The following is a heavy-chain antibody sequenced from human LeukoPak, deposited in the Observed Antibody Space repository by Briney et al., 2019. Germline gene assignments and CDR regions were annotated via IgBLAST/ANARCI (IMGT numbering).Heavy chain of an antibody. V-gene: IGHV3-21*01. CDR1: GFTFSSYS. CDR3: AREGDYYDSSGSPTTAFDI. J-gene: IGHJ3*02. CDR2: ISSSSTYI. D-gene: IGHD3-22*01. Sequence: GGSLRLSCAASGFTFSSYSMNWVRQAPGKGLEWVSSISSSSTYIYYADSVKGRFTISRDNAKNSLYLQMNSLRAEDTAVYYCAREGDYYDSSGSPTTAFDIWGQGTMVTVSS.